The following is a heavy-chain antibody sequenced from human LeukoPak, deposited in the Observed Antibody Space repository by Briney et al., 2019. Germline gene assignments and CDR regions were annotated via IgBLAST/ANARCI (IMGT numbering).Heavy chain of an antibody. V-gene: IGHV1-2*02. CDR1: GYTFTGYY. J-gene: IGHJ4*02. CDR3: ARDFNWNDGNDY. CDR2: INPNSGGT. D-gene: IGHD1-20*01. Sequence: ASVKVSCKASGYTFTGYYMHWVRQAPGQGLEWMGWINPNSGGTNYAQKFQGRVTMTRDTSISTAYMELSGLRSDDTAVYYCARDFNWNDGNDYWGQGTLVTVSS.